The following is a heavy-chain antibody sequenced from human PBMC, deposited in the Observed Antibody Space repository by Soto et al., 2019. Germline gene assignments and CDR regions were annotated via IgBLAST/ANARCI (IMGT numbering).Heavy chain of an antibody. CDR3: ARGIWVATTADYYLDS. D-gene: IGHD5-12*01. CDR2: IIPIFGTA. Sequence: SVKVSCTASGGTFSSYAISWVRQAPGQGLEWMGGIIPIFGTANYAQKFQGRVTITADESTSIAYMELNSLRSEDTAVYYCARGIWVATTADYYLDSWGQATLVTVSS. V-gene: IGHV1-69*13. J-gene: IGHJ4*02. CDR1: GGTFSSYA.